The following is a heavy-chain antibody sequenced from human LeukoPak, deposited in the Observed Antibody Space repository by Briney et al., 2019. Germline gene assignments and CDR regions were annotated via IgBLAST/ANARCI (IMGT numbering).Heavy chain of an antibody. Sequence: PSETLSLTCTVSGGSISSYYWSWIRQPPGKGLEWIGYIYYSGSTNYNPSLKSRVTISVDTSKNQFSLKLSSVTAADTAVYYCARLKQGWFDPWGQGTLVTVSS. D-gene: IGHD1/OR15-1a*01. V-gene: IGHV4-59*01. CDR3: ARLKQGWFDP. CDR2: IYYSGST. CDR1: GGSISSYY. J-gene: IGHJ5*02.